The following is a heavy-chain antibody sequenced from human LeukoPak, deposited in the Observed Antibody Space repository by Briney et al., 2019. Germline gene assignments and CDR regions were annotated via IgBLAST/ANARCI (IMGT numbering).Heavy chain of an antibody. CDR2: IDGGGGDT. J-gene: IGHJ4*02. CDR3: AKGSGSSGPY. V-gene: IGHV3-23*01. CDR1: GFSFNTYG. Sequence: PGGSLRLSCAASGFSFNTYGMSWVRQAPGQGLEWVSAIDGGGGDTFYADSVKGRFTISRDNSKNTLYLQMNSLRAEDTAVYYCAKGSGSSGPYWGQGTLVTVSS. D-gene: IGHD1-26*01.